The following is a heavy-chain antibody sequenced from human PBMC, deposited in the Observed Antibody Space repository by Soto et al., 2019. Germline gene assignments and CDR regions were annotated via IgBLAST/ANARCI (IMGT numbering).Heavy chain of an antibody. CDR3: ASGSYSSGWAFDY. CDR2: IIPIFGTA. Sequence: GASVKVSCKASGGTFSSYAISWVRQAPGQGLEWMGGIIPIFGTANYAQKFQGRVTITADESTSTAYMELSSLRSEDTAMYYCASGSYSSGWAFDYWGQGTLVTVSS. V-gene: IGHV1-69*13. J-gene: IGHJ4*02. CDR1: GGTFSSYA. D-gene: IGHD6-19*01.